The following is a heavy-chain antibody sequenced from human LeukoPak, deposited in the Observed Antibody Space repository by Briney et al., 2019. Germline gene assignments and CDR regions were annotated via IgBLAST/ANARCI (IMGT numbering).Heavy chain of an antibody. J-gene: IGHJ6*03. V-gene: IGHV4-34*01. Sequence: SETLSLTCAVYGGSFSGYYWSWIRQPPGKGLEWIGEINHSGSTNYNPSLESRVTISVGTSKNQFSLKLSSVTAADTAVYYCARGRIYVVVVPAAIRRHYYYMDVWGKGTTVTVSS. CDR1: GGSFSGYY. D-gene: IGHD2-2*01. CDR2: INHSGST. CDR3: ARGRIYVVVVPAAIRRHYYYMDV.